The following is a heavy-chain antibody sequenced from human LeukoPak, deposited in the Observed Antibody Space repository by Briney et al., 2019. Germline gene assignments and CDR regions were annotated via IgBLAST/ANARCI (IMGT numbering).Heavy chain of an antibody. J-gene: IGHJ4*02. V-gene: IGHV3-23*01. CDR3: AKDFWSGYYPNY. CDR2: ISGSGGST. Sequence: PGGSLRLSCAASGFTFSSYAMSWVRQAPGKGLEWVSAISGSGGSTYYADSVEGRFTISRDNSKNTLYLQMNSLRAEDTAVYYCAKDFWSGYYPNYWGQGTLVTVSS. D-gene: IGHD3-3*01. CDR1: GFTFSSYA.